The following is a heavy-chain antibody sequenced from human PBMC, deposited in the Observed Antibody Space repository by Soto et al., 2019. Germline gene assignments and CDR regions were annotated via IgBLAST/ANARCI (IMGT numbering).Heavy chain of an antibody. J-gene: IGHJ6*02. D-gene: IGHD2-21*01. CDR1: GYRFVDYY. V-gene: IGHV1-46*01. CDR3: ARVHCGGDCRPGEWFYYYGMDV. CDR2: ISPKGGES. Sequence: ASVKVSCKASGYRFVDYYIHWVRQAPGQGLEWMGIISPKGGESKHAQKFQGRVTMTMDTSTSTVYMDLRGLTSEDTAVYYCARVHCGGDCRPGEWFYYYGMDVWGQGTTVTVSS.